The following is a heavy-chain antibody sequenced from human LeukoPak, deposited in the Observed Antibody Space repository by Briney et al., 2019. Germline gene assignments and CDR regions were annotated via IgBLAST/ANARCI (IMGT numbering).Heavy chain of an antibody. CDR2: IFYSGSA. CDR3: ATTHTYNWYDRWFAP. CDR1: GGSISSSSYY. D-gene: IGHD1-20*01. Sequence: TETLSLTCTVSGGSISSSSYYWGWIRQPPRQGLEWIGIIFYSGSAYYNPSLKSRVTISVDTSKNQFSLKLSSVTAADTAVYYCATTHTYNWYDRWFAPWGQGTLVTVSS. V-gene: IGHV4-39*07. J-gene: IGHJ5*02.